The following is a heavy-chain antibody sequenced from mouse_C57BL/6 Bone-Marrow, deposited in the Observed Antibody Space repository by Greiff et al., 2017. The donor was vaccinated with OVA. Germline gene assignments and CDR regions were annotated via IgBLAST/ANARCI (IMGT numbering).Heavy chain of an antibody. CDR2: IDPENGDT. J-gene: IGHJ2*01. Sequence: VQLQQSGAELVRPGASVKLSCTASGFNIKDDYMHWVKQRPEQGLEWIGWIDPENGDTEYASKFQGKATITADTSSNTAYLQLSSLTSEDTAVDYCTFITTPPGPFDYWGQGTTLTVSS. CDR1: GFNIKDDY. D-gene: IGHD1-1*01. V-gene: IGHV14-4*01. CDR3: TFITTPPGPFDY.